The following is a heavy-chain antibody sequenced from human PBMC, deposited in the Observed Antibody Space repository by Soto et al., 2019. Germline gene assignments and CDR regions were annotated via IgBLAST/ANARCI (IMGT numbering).Heavy chain of an antibody. Sequence: SQTLSLTCAISGDSVSSNSAAWNWIRQSPSRGLEWLGRTYYRSKWYNDYAVSVKSRITINPDTSKNQLSLQLNSVTPEDTAVYYCARERYDFWSGYPTGYYYYGMDVWGQGTTVTVSS. CDR2: TYYRSKWYN. CDR1: GDSVSSNSAA. V-gene: IGHV6-1*01. D-gene: IGHD3-3*01. CDR3: ARERYDFWSGYPTGYYYYGMDV. J-gene: IGHJ6*02.